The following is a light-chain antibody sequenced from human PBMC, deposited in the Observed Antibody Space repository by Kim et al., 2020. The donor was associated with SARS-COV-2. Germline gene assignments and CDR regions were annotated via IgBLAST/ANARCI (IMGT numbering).Light chain of an antibody. CDR2: EAS. J-gene: IGKJ2*01. Sequence: PGRRSIPSSRATQRVSSHFVWYQQKPGQPPSLLIYEASTRATGIPPRFSGSGSATAFTLTISSLEAEDFAVYHCQQRSRWPRTFGQGTKLEI. CDR1: QRVSSH. CDR3: QQRSRWPRT. V-gene: IGKV3-11*01.